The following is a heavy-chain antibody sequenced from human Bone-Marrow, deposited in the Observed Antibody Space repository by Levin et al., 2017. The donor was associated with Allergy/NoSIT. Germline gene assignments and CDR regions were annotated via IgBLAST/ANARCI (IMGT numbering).Heavy chain of an antibody. CDR2: ISSRGTTM. V-gene: IGHV3-11*01. J-gene: IGHJ6*02. CDR3: ARDMNKAHYNYGLDV. Sequence: SCAASGFTLSDYYMSWIRQAPGKGLEWVSSISSRGTTMYLADSVKGRFTISRDNAKNSLSLQMNSLRADDTAVYYCARDMNKAHYNYGLDVWGQGTTVTVSS. D-gene: IGHD1/OR15-1a*01. CDR1: GFTLSDYY.